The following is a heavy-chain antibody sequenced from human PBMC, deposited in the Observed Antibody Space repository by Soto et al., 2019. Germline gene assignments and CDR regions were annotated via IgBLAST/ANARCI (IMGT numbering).Heavy chain of an antibody. Sequence: QVQLVQSGAEVRKPGASVKVSCEASGYTFTSYDIYWVRQATGQGLEWMGWMNPNTGNSGYAQKFQGRFTVTSDTAINTGHMELSSLRSEDTAVYYCARRAETNGWNGFGADKYYFDFWGQGTLVTVSS. CDR1: GYTFTSYD. V-gene: IGHV1-8*01. D-gene: IGHD1-1*01. CDR3: ARRAETNGWNGFGADKYYFDF. CDR2: MNPNTGNS. J-gene: IGHJ4*02.